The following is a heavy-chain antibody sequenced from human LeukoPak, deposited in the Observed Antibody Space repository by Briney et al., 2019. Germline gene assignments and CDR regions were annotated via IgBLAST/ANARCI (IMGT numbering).Heavy chain of an antibody. V-gene: IGHV4-39*07. Sequence: SETLSLTCTVSGGSVNSGTYYWSWIRQPPGKGLEWIGEINHSGSTNYNPSLKSRVTISVDTSKNQFSLKLSSVTAADTAVYYCARGGPTFDYWGQGTLVTVSS. CDR1: GGSVNSGTYY. CDR3: ARGGPTFDY. J-gene: IGHJ4*02. CDR2: INHSGST.